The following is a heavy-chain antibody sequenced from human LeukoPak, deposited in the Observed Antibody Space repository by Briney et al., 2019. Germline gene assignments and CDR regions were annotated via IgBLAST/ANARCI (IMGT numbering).Heavy chain of an antibody. CDR1: GYTLTEVS. J-gene: IGHJ3*02. Sequence: ASVKVSCKVSGYTLTEVSMRGVRQAPGKGLEWMGGFYAEDGETIYAQKFHGRVTMTEDTSTDTDYMELSSLRSEDTAVSYCATTTSNDVRFVAFDIWGQGTMVTVSS. V-gene: IGHV1-24*01. CDR2: FYAEDGET. CDR3: ATTTSNDVRFVAFDI. D-gene: IGHD1-1*01.